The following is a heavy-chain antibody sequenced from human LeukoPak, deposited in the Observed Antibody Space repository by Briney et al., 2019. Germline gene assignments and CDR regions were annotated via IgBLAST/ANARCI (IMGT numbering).Heavy chain of an antibody. Sequence: GGSLRLSCAASGFTFSSYAMSWVRQAPGKGPEWVSGISGSGTSTNYADSVRDRFTISRDNSKNTLYLQMNSLRAEDTAVYYCTRDPDGWGQGTLVTVSS. J-gene: IGHJ4*02. CDR1: GFTFSSYA. V-gene: IGHV3-23*01. CDR3: TRDPDG. CDR2: ISGSGTST.